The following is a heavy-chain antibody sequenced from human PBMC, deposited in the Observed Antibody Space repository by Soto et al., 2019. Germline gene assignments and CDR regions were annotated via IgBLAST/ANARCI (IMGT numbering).Heavy chain of an antibody. V-gene: IGHV4-59*01. CDR1: GGSIGSFY. D-gene: IGHD3-3*01. Sequence: SETLSLTCSVSGGSIGSFYWTWIRQPPGKGLEWMGDIHYSGRTNHNPSLKSRVTISVDTSKNQFSLKLNSVTAAETAVYYCARMSGSGFEFWGKGTLVTVSS. CDR3: ARMSGSGFEF. J-gene: IGHJ4*02. CDR2: IHYSGRT.